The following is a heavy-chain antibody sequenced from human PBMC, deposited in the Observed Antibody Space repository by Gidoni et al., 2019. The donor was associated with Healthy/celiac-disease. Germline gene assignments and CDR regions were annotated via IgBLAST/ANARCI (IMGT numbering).Heavy chain of an antibody. D-gene: IGHD3-22*01. CDR2: IIPIFGTA. CDR3: ASDYYDSSGYSYEASPIFDY. CDR1: GGPFSRSA. J-gene: IGHJ4*02. V-gene: IGHV1-69*01. Sequence: QVQLVQSGAEVKKPGSSVKVSCKASGGPFSRSAISWVRQAPGQGLEWMGGIIPIFGTANYAQKFQGRVTITADESTSTAYMELSSLRSEDTAVYYCASDYYDSSGYSYEASPIFDYWGQGTLVTVSS.